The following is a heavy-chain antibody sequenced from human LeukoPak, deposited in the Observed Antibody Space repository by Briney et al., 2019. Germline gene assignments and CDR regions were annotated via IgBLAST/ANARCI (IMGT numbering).Heavy chain of an antibody. V-gene: IGHV4-4*07. J-gene: IGHJ6*02. D-gene: IGHD3-3*01. CDR2: IYTSGST. CDR1: GGSISSYY. Sequence: SETLSLTCTVSGGSISSYYWSWIRQPAGKGLEWIGRIYTSGSTNYNPSLKSRVTMSVGTSKNQFSLKLSSVTAADTAVYYCARETIFGVAIPYYYYGMDVWGQGTTVTVSS. CDR3: ARETIFGVAIPYYYYGMDV.